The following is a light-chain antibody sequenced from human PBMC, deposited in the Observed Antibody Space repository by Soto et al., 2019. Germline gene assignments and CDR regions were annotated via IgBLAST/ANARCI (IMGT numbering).Light chain of an antibody. Sequence: DIQLTQSPSSLSASVGDRVTITCRASQDINNYLAWYQQTPGEVPKRLIHAASTLQSGVPSRFSGSVSETDFTLTISRLQPEDVGTYFCQKYDRAPPTFGPGTKVHIK. CDR3: QKYDRAPPT. J-gene: IGKJ3*01. V-gene: IGKV1-27*01. CDR2: AAS. CDR1: QDINNY.